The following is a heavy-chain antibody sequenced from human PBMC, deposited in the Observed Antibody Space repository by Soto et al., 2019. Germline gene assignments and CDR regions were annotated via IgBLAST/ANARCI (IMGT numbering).Heavy chain of an antibody. V-gene: IGHV6-1*01. CDR2: TYYRSKWYN. Sequence: PSQTLSLTCAISGDSVSSNSADWNWIRQSPSRGLEWLGRTYYRSKWYNDYAVSVKSRITINPDTSKNQFSLQLNSVTPEDTAVYYCARGNSIAAAGQYYFDYWGQGTLVTVSS. D-gene: IGHD6-13*01. CDR1: GDSVSSNSAD. CDR3: ARGNSIAAAGQYYFDY. J-gene: IGHJ4*02.